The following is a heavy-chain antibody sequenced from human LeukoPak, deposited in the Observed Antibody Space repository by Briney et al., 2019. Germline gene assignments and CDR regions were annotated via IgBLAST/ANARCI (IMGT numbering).Heavy chain of an antibody. J-gene: IGHJ4*02. CDR1: GGSISSSSYY. V-gene: IGHV4-39*07. Sequence: SETLSLTCTVSGGSISSSSYYWGWIRQPPGKGLEWIGSIYYSGSTYYNPSLKSRVTISVDTSKNQFSLKLSSVTAADTAVYYCARTRGYSYGPLFDYWGQGTLVTVSS. CDR3: ARTRGYSYGPLFDY. CDR2: IYYSGST. D-gene: IGHD5-18*01.